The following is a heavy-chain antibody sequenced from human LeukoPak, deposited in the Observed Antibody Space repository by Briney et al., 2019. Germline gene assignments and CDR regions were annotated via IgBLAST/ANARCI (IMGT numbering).Heavy chain of an antibody. D-gene: IGHD6-19*01. J-gene: IGHJ5*02. CDR3: ARSRTGYISGLIKWLWFDP. CDR1: GYTFTSYD. Sequence: GASVKVSCKASGYTFTSYDINWVRQATGQGLEWMGWMNPNSGNTGYAQKFQGRVTMTRNTSISTAYMELSSLRSEDTAVYYCARSRTGYISGLIKWLWFDPWGQGTLVTVSS. V-gene: IGHV1-8*01. CDR2: MNPNSGNT.